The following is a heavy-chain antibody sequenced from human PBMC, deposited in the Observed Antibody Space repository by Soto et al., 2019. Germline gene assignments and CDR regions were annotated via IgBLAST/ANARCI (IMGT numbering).Heavy chain of an antibody. D-gene: IGHD5-18*01. V-gene: IGHV4-4*02. J-gene: IGHJ6*02. Sequence: QVQLQESGPGLVKPSGTLSVTCAVSGGSISSSNWWNGVRQPPGKGLEWIGEIYHSGSTKYNPSLRSRVTISLDKSKNPFSLRVKSVTAADTAEYYCARAWPSVDSYGSGVMDVWGQGTTVTVSS. CDR2: IYHSGST. CDR1: GGSISSSNW. CDR3: ARAWPSVDSYGSGVMDV.